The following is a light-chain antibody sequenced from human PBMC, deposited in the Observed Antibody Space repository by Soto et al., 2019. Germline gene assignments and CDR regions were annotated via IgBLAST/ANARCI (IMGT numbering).Light chain of an antibody. V-gene: IGLV2-8*01. Sequence: SALTQPPSASGSAGQSVTISCTGTSGDVGGYNYVSWYQQHPGKAPKLVIYEVSKRPSGVPDRFSGSKSGNTASLTVSGLQAEDEAHYYCSSSAGSNRVFGTGTKVTVL. CDR2: EVS. J-gene: IGLJ1*01. CDR3: SSSAGSNRV. CDR1: SGDVGGYNY.